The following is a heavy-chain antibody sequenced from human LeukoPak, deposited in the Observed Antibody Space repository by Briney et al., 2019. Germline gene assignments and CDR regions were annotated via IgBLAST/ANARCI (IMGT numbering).Heavy chain of an antibody. CDR3: ARSLYYYDSSGQPLSVAFDI. J-gene: IGHJ3*02. CDR2: ITPIFGTA. Sequence: LVKVSCKASGGTFSSYAISWVRQAPGQGLEWMGGITPIFGTANYAQKFQGRVTITADESTSTAYMELSSLRSEDTAVYYCARSLYYYDSSGQPLSVAFDIWGQGTMVTVSS. V-gene: IGHV1-69*13. D-gene: IGHD3-22*01. CDR1: GGTFSSYA.